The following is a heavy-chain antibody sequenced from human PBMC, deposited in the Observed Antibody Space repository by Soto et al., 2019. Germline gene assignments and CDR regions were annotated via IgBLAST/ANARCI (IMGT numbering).Heavy chain of an antibody. V-gene: IGHV3-23*01. CDR3: AKLGRWGLGAKVNKGFGY. CDR1: GFTFSSYA. J-gene: IGHJ4*02. CDR2: ISGSGGST. Sequence: EVQLLESGGGLVQPGGSLRLSCAASGFTFSSYAMSWVRQAPGKGLEWVSAISGSGGSTYYADSVKGRFTISRDNSKNTLYLQMNSLRAEDTAVYYCAKLGRWGLGAKVNKGFGYWGQGTLVTVSS. D-gene: IGHD1-26*01.